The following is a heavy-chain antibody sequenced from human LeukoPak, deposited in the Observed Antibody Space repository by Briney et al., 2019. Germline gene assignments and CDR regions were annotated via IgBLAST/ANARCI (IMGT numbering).Heavy chain of an antibody. CDR3: TTDRSCSGGSCYFAADN. J-gene: IGHJ4*02. CDR1: GFIFSNAG. V-gene: IGHV3-15*01. Sequence: GGSLRLSCAASGFIFSNAGMHWVRQAPGKGLEWVGRVQGKTDGGSTDYAAPVKGRFTISRDDSENTLYLQMNSLKTENTAVYYCTTDRSCSGGSCYFAADNWGQGTLVTASS. D-gene: IGHD2-15*01. CDR2: VQGKTDGGST.